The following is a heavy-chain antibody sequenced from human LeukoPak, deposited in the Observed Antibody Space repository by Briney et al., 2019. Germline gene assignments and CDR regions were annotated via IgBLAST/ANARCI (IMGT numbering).Heavy chain of an antibody. J-gene: IGHJ4*02. CDR2: IHYSGSA. Sequence: PSETLSLTCAVYGGSFSGYYWTWIRQPPGKGLGWIGEIHYSGSATYNPSLKSRVTISVDTSKNQFSLKMNSVTAADTAVYYCARGQWFRAFWSRGTPVTVSS. CDR3: ARGQWFRAF. V-gene: IGHV4-34*01. CDR1: GGSFSGYY. D-gene: IGHD3-10*01.